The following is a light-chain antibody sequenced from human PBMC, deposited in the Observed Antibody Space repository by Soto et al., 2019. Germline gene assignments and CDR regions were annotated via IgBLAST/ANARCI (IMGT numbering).Light chain of an antibody. J-gene: IGLJ3*02. CDR2: DVS. Sequence: QSVLTQPRSVSGSPGQSVTISCTGTSSDVGGYNYVYWYQQHPGKAPKLMIYDVSKLPSGVPDRFSGSKSGNTASLTISGLQAEDEADYYCCSYAGSYTLVFGGGTKLTVL. CDR1: SSDVGGYNY. V-gene: IGLV2-11*01. CDR3: CSYAGSYTLV.